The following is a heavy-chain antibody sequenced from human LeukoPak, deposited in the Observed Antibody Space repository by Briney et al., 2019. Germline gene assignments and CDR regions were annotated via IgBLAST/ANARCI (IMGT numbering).Heavy chain of an antibody. J-gene: IGHJ4*02. D-gene: IGHD3-10*01. CDR1: GGSISSYF. CDR2: IYYSGST. CDR3: ARDKGSGLDY. Sequence: SETLSLTCTVSGGSISSYFWSWIRQPPGKGLEWIGCIYYSGSTNYNPSLKSRVTISVDTSKNQFSLKLSSVTAADTAVYYCARDKGSGLDYWGQGTLVTVSS. V-gene: IGHV4-59*01.